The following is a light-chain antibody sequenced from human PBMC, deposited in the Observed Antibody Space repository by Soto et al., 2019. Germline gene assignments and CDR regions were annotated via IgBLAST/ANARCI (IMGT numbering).Light chain of an antibody. CDR3: QKYTNVPA. V-gene: IGKV1-27*01. CDR1: QGISND. CDR2: AAS. Sequence: DIQMTQSPSSLSASVGDRVTITCRARQGISNDLAWYQQKPGKVPKTQISAASTLQSGVPSRFSGSGSATDFSLAISSLQPEDVETYYCQKYTNVPAFGGVAKVVIK. J-gene: IGKJ4*01.